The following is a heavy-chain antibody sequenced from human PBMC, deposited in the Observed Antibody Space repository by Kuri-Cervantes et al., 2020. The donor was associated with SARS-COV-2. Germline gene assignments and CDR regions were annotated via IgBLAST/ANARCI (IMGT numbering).Heavy chain of an antibody. D-gene: IGHD4-17*01. CDR2: IYYSGST. CDR3: ARGASYGDFDY. CDR1: GGSISSYY. J-gene: IGHJ4*02. V-gene: IGHV4-59*01. Sequence: SETLSLSCTVSGGSISSYYWSWIRQPPGKGLEWIGYIYYSGSTNYNPSLKSRVTISVDTSKNQFSLKLSSVTAADTAVYYCARGASYGDFDYWGQGTLVTVSS.